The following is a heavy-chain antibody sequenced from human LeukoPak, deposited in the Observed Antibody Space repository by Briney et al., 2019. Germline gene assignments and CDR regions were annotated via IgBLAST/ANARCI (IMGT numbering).Heavy chain of an antibody. CDR3: TRGAGWLIDY. V-gene: IGHV4-59*01. CDR2: FHNSGTS. J-gene: IGHJ4*02. Sequence: SETLSLTCTVSDDSISDYYRGWIRQPPGKGLEWIGYFHNSGTSTYNPSLKSRVTISADTSKNQFSLKLNSLTTADTAVYYCTRGAGWLIDYWGQGTLVIVSS. CDR1: DDSISDYY. D-gene: IGHD3-16*01.